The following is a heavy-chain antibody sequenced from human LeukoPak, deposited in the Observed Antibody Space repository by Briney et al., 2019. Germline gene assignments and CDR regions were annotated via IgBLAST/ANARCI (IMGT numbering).Heavy chain of an antibody. D-gene: IGHD3-22*01. CDR3: ASRITMIVGYAFDI. Sequence: ASVKVSCKASGYTFTNYDITWVRQAPGQGLEWMGWINPNSGGTNYAQKFQGRVTMTRDTSISTAYMELSRLRSDDTAVYYCASRITMIVGYAFDIWGQGTMVTVSS. CDR2: INPNSGGT. V-gene: IGHV1-2*02. J-gene: IGHJ3*02. CDR1: GYTFTNYD.